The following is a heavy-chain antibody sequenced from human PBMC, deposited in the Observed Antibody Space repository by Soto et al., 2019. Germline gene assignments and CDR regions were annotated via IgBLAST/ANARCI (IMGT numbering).Heavy chain of an antibody. Sequence: KAXETLSLTCAVYGGSISGSYWSWIRQPPGKGLEWIGEINHSGSTNYNPSLKSRVTISVDTSKNQFSLKLSSVTAADTAVYYCARGVVRSSTRAYYYYYYGMDVWGQGTTVTVSS. J-gene: IGHJ6*02. D-gene: IGHD2-2*01. CDR2: INHSGST. V-gene: IGHV4-34*01. CDR1: GGSISGSY. CDR3: ARGVVRSSTRAYYYYYYGMDV.